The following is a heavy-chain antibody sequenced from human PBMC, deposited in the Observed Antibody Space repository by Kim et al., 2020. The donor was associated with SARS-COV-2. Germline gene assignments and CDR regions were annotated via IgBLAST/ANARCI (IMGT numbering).Heavy chain of an antibody. CDR3: ARFDDGYYGSYCSGLDV. V-gene: IGHV1-69*13. CDR2: IIPIIGKA. D-gene: IGHD4-17*01. CDR1: GYTFTSYG. J-gene: IGHJ6*02. Sequence: SVKVSCKASGYTFTSYGISWVRQAPGQGLEWMGGIIPIIGKANYAQKFQGRVTMTADESTSTAYMELRSLRCEDTAVYYCARFDDGYYGSYCSGLDVWGQGTPVTVSS.